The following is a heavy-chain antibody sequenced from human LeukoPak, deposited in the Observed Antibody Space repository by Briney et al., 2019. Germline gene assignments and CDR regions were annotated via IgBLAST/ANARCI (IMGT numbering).Heavy chain of an antibody. CDR2: INPNSGGT. CDR1: GYTFTAYY. D-gene: IGHD2-2*01. J-gene: IGHJ4*02. V-gene: IGHV1-2*02. CDR3: ARDFPAASTYYFDY. Sequence: ASVKVSCKASGYTFTAYYMHWVRQAPGQGLEWMGWINPNSGGTNYAQKFQGRVTMTRDTSISTAYMELSRLRSDDTAEYYCARDFPAASTYYFDYWGQGTLVTISS.